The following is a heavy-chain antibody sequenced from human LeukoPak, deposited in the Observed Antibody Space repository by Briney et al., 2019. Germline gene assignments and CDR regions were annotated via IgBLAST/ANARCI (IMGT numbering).Heavy chain of an antibody. D-gene: IGHD2-2*02. Sequence: ASVKVSCKASGYTFTSYAMNWVRQATGQGLEWMGWMNPNSGNTGYAQKFQGRVTMTRDTSISTAYMELSGLRSEDTAVYYCARGTPYCSSASCYNYWGQGTLVTVSS. J-gene: IGHJ4*02. V-gene: IGHV1-8*02. CDR2: MNPNSGNT. CDR3: ARGTPYCSSASCYNY. CDR1: GYTFTSYA.